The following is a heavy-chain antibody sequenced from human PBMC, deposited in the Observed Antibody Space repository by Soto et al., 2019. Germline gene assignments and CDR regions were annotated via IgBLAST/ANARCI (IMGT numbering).Heavy chain of an antibody. Sequence: TSETLSLTCAVSGASISSGGYSRSWIRQPPGKGLEWIGYIYHSGSTYYNPSLKSRVTISVDRSKNQFSLKLSSVTAADTAVYYCARWWLGGYDSYFDYWGQGALVTVSS. D-gene: IGHD5-12*01. V-gene: IGHV4-30-2*01. CDR2: IYHSGST. CDR3: ARWWLGGYDSYFDY. J-gene: IGHJ4*02. CDR1: GASISSGGYS.